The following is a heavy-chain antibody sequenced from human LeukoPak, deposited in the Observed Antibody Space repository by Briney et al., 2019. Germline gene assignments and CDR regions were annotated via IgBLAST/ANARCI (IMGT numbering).Heavy chain of an antibody. CDR3: ARDVHGDYGSGWFDP. D-gene: IGHD4-17*01. CDR1: GGTFSNSA. CDR2: IMPLFGTA. V-gene: IGHV1-69*05. J-gene: IGHJ5*02. Sequence: SVKVSCKTSGGTFSNSAISWVRQAPGQGLEWLGGIMPLFGTAGYAQKFQGRVTITKDESTRTVYLGLTSLTSDDTAVYYCARDVHGDYGSGWFDPWGQGTLVSVSS.